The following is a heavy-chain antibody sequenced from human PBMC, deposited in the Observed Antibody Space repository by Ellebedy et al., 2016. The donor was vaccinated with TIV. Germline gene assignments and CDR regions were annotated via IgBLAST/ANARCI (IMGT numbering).Heavy chain of an antibody. CDR2: IRSKAYGGTT. J-gene: IGHJ4*02. CDR3: ARGGSYYPFAY. Sequence: GESLKTSCTASGCTFGDYAMSWFRQAPGKGLEWVGFIRSKAYGGTTEYDASVKGRFTISRDDSKSIAFLQMTSLKTEDTAVYYCARGGSYYPFAYWGQGTLVTVSS. V-gene: IGHV3-49*03. D-gene: IGHD3-10*01. CDR1: GCTFGDYA.